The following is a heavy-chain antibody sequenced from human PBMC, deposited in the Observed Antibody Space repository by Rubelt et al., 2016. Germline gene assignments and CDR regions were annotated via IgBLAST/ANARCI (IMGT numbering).Heavy chain of an antibody. CDR2: ISGSGGST. CDR1: GFTFSSNA. CDR3: AKGSSLYYGRAYNWFDS. Sequence: GSGGGLVQPGGSLRLSCTASGFTFSSNAMYWVRQAPGKGLEWVSSISGSGGSTYYADSVKGRFTISRDNSKNTLYLQMNSLRADDTAVYYCAKGSSLYYGRAYNWFDSWGQGTLVTVSS. V-gene: IGHV3-23*01. D-gene: IGHD3-22*01. J-gene: IGHJ5*01.